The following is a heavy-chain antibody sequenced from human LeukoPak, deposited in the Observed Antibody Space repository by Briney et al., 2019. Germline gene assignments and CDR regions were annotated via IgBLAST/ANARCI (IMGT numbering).Heavy chain of an antibody. D-gene: IGHD6-19*01. CDR1: GGSFSGYY. Sequence: PSETLSLTCAVYGGSFSGYYWSWIRQPPGKGLEWIGEINHSGSTNYNPSLKSRVTISVDTSKNQFSLKLSSVTAADTAVYYCARRLPRYSSGSHWFDPWGQGTLVTVSS. V-gene: IGHV4-34*01. CDR2: INHSGST. CDR3: ARRLPRYSSGSHWFDP. J-gene: IGHJ5*02.